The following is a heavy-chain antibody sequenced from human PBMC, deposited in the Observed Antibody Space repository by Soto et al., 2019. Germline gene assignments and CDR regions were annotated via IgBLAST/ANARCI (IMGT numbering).Heavy chain of an antibody. V-gene: IGHV3-23*01. D-gene: IGHD4-17*01. CDR1: GCTFSSYA. CDR3: ARDYGGNSGVP. J-gene: IGHJ5*02. CDR2: ISGSGGST. Sequence: EVLLLESGGGLVQPGGSLRLSCAASGCTFSSYAMSWVRQAPGKGLEWVSAISGSGGSTYYADSVKGRFTISRDNSKNTLYLQMNSLRAEDTAVYYCARDYGGNSGVPWGQGTLVTVSS.